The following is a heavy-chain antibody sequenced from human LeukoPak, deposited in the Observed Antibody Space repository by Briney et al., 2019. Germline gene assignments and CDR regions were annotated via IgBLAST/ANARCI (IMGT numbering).Heavy chain of an antibody. CDR1: GYTFTGYY. D-gene: IGHD3-22*01. CDR2: INPNSGGT. J-gene: IGHJ3*02. V-gene: IGHV1-2*02. CDR3: AREPRPYYYDSSGYYPDAFDI. Sequence: GASVKVSCKASGYTFTGYYMHWVRQAPGQGLEWMGWINPNSGGTNYAQKFQGRVTMTRDASISTAYMELSRLRSDDTAVYYCAREPRPYYYDSSGYYPDAFDIWGQGTMVTVSS.